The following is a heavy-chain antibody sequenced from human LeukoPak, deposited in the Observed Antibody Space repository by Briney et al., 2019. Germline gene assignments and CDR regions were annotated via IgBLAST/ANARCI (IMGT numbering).Heavy chain of an antibody. J-gene: IGHJ6*02. CDR1: GFAFSSYW. V-gene: IGHV3-74*01. CDR3: ARGNYHAMDV. CDR2: INRDGSST. Sequence: GGSLRLSCVASGFAFSSYWMHWVRQAPGKGLVWVSRINRDGSSTTYADSVKGRFTISRDNAKNAVYLQMNSLRAEDTAVYYCARGNYHAMDVWGQGTTVTVSS.